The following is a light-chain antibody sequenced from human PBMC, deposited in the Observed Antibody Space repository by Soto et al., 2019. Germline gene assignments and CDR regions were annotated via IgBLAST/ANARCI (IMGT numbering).Light chain of an antibody. Sequence: EIVLAQSPATLSLSPGERATLSCRASQSVSSHLAWYQQKPGQAPRLLIYDASTRVTGIPPRFSGSGSGTDFTLTISCLEPEDFAVYYCQQRSNWPSFGQGTRLEIK. J-gene: IGKJ5*01. V-gene: IGKV3-11*01. CDR2: DAS. CDR3: QQRSNWPS. CDR1: QSVSSH.